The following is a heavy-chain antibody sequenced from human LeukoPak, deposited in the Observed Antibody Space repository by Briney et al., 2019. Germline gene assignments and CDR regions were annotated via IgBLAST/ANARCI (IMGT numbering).Heavy chain of an antibody. CDR1: GGTFSSYA. Sequence: SVKVSCKASGGTFSSYAISWVRQAPGQGLEWMGRIIPILGIANYAQKFQGRVTITADKSTSTAYMELSSLRSDDTAVYYCARWAGHCTSAACPYYLDFWGQGTLVTVSS. CDR2: IIPILGIA. D-gene: IGHD2-8*01. J-gene: IGHJ4*02. CDR3: ARWAGHCTSAACPYYLDF. V-gene: IGHV1-69*04.